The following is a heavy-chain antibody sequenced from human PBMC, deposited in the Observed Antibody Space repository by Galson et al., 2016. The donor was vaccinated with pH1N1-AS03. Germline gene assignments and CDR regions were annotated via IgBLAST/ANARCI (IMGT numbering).Heavy chain of an antibody. V-gene: IGHV3-7*01. CDR3: ARDMLRPVGGTIVDY. CDR2: INQDGAKH. J-gene: IGHJ4*02. D-gene: IGHD6-19*01. CDR1: GFTFTIYW. Sequence: SLRLSCAASGFTFTIYWMSWVRQAPGKGPEWVANINQDGAKHYYVDSVRGRFTISRDNAKNSLYLQMNSLRVEDTAVYYCARDMLRPVGGTIVDYWGRGTRVTVSS.